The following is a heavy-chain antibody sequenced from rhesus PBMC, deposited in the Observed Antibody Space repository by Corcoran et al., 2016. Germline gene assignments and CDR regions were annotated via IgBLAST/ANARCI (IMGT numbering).Heavy chain of an antibody. D-gene: IGHD3-3*01. CDR2: ISGSGGSP. CDR3: ARERGNYNVWTALPFDY. V-gene: IGHV4-173*01. J-gene: IGHJ4*01. CDR1: GGSISSNY. Sequence: QLQLQESGPGLVKPSETLSLTCAVSGGSISSNYWSWIRQPPGKGLEWIGRISGSGGSPDYNPSHKSRVTISTDTSKNQFSLKLSSVTAADTAVYYCARERGNYNVWTALPFDYWGQGVLVTVSS.